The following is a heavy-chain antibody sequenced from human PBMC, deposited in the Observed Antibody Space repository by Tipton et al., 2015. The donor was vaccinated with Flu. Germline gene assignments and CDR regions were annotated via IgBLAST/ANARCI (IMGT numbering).Heavy chain of an antibody. CDR3: ARGGGFDP. CDR1: GGSFSGYY. J-gene: IGHJ5*02. CDR2: INHSGST. V-gene: IGHV4-34*01. Sequence: TLSLTCAVYGGSFSGYYWSWICQPPGKGLEWIGEINHSGSTNYNPSLKSRVTISVDTSKNQFSLKLSSVTAADTAVYYCARGGGFDPWGQGTLVTVSA. D-gene: IGHD3-16*01.